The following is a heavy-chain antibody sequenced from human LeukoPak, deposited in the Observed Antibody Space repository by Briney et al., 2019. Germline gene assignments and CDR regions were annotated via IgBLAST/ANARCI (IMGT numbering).Heavy chain of an antibody. CDR1: GGSINRYY. Sequence: SETLSLTCTVSGGSINRYYGSWIRQPPGKGLEWIGYIYYSGSTHYNPSLESRVTISVDTSKDQSSLKLSSVTAADTAVYYCARSYDSRGFFYYGMDVWGQGTTVTVSS. V-gene: IGHV4-59*01. D-gene: IGHD3-22*01. CDR3: ARSYDSRGFFYYGMDV. CDR2: IYYSGST. J-gene: IGHJ6*02.